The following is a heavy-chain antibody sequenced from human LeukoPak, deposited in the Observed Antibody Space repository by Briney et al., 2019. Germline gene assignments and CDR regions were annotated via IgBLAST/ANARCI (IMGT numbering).Heavy chain of an antibody. CDR2: IYSGGST. V-gene: IGHV3-53*01. CDR3: AKSGLNRFDY. CDR1: GFTVSSNY. D-gene: IGHD2-15*01. Sequence: GGSLRLSCAASGFTVSSNYMSWVRQAPGKGLEWVSIIYSGGSTFYADSVKGRFTISRDNSKNTLYLQMNSLRAEDTALYYCAKSGLNRFDYWGQGTLVTVSS. J-gene: IGHJ4*02.